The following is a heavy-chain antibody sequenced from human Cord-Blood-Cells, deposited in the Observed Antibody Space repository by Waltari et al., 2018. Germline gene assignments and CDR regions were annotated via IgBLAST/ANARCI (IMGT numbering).Heavy chain of an antibody. CDR3: AKDGQWLFDY. V-gene: IGHV3-30*18. Sequence: QVQLVESGGGVVQPGRSLRLPCGSSGFTFSSYGMPWVRQAPGKGLGWVAVISYDGSNKNYADSVKGRFTISRDNSKNTLYLQMNSLRAEDTAVYYCAKDGQWLFDYWGQGTLVTVSS. J-gene: IGHJ4*02. CDR1: GFTFSSYG. D-gene: IGHD3-22*01. CDR2: ISYDGSNK.